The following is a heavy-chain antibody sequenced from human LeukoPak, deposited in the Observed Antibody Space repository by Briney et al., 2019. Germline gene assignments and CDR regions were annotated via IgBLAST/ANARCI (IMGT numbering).Heavy chain of an antibody. CDR3: ARARGSYSFDY. CDR2: ISSNGDST. V-gene: IGHV3-64*01. CDR1: GFTFSSSA. D-gene: IGHD1-26*01. Sequence: GGSLRLSCVASGFTFSSSAMNWVRQAPGKGLEYVSAISSNGDSTYYANSVKGRFTISRDNSKNTLYLQMGSLRSEDMAVYYCARARGSYSFDYWGQGTLVTVSS. J-gene: IGHJ4*02.